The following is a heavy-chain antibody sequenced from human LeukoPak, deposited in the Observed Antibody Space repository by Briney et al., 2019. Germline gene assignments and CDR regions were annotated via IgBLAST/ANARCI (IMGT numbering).Heavy chain of an antibody. D-gene: IGHD2-15*01. J-gene: IGHJ5*02. CDR2: IYYSGST. CDR1: GGSVSSGSYH. Sequence: PSETLSLTCTVSGGSVSSGSYHWSWIRQPPGKGLEWIGYIYYSGSTNYNPSLKSRVTISVDTSKNQFSLKLSSVTAADTAVYYCARDRYCSGGSCYRNWFDPWGQGTLVTVSS. V-gene: IGHV4-61*01. CDR3: ARDRYCSGGSCYRNWFDP.